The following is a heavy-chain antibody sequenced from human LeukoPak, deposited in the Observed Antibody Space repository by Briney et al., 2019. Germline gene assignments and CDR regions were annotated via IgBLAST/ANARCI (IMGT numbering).Heavy chain of an antibody. CDR2: INGDGNTV. CDR3: AKEKKQYYDTTYFDY. J-gene: IGHJ4*02. CDR1: XXTFSSXX. V-gene: IGHV3-74*01. Sequence: ASXXTFSSXXXXWXXXXXXXXLVXVXLINGDGNTVNYADSVRGRFTISRDNAKNTLYLQMNSLRAEDTAVYYCAKEKKQYYDTTYFDYWGQGTLVTVSS. D-gene: IGHD3-9*01.